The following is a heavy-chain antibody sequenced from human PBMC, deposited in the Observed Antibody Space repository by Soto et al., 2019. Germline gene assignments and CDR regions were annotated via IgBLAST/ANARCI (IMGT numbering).Heavy chain of an antibody. CDR3: ARANWNDRPLDY. V-gene: IGHV1-2*02. CDR2: INPSTNVA. D-gene: IGHD1-1*01. Sequence: ASVKVSCKASGCAFIAYYMHWVRQAPGQGLEWMGWINPSTNVANYAQKFQGRVTMTRDTSINTAYMELSRLRSDDTAVYFCARANWNDRPLDYWGQGTLVTVSS. CDR1: GCAFIAYY. J-gene: IGHJ4*02.